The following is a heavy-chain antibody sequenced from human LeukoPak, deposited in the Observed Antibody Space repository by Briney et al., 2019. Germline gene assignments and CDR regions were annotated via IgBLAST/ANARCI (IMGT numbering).Heavy chain of an antibody. D-gene: IGHD3-10*01. V-gene: IGHV4-4*07. CDR3: ARVNYYGSGSYYYYYYMDV. CDR1: GGTISSYY. J-gene: IGHJ6*03. Sequence: SETLSLTCTASGGTISSYYWSWIRQPAGKGLEWIGRIYTSGSTNYNPSLKSRVTMSVDTPKNQFSLKLSSVTAADTAVYYCARVNYYGSGSYYYYYYMDVWGKGTTVTISS. CDR2: IYTSGST.